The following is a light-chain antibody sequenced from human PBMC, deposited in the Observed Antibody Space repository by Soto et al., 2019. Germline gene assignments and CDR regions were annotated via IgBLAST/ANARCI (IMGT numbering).Light chain of an antibody. V-gene: IGLV1-40*01. Sequence: QSALTQPPSVSGAPGQRVTISCTGSSSNIGAGYDVHWYQQLPGTAPKLLIYGNSNRPSGVPDRFSGSKSGTSASLAITGLQAEDEADYCCQSYDSSLSGPVVFGGGTKLTVL. CDR3: QSYDSSLSGPVV. CDR2: GNS. CDR1: SSNIGAGYD. J-gene: IGLJ2*01.